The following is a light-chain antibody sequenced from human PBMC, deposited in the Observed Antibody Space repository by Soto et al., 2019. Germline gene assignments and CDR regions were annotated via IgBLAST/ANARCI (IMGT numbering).Light chain of an antibody. CDR2: GAT. J-gene: IGKJ2*01. CDR1: QRVTTNY. Sequence: EIVLTQSPGTLSLSPGERATLSCRASQRVTTNYLAWYQQKPGQSPRLLIYGATRRATGIPDRFSGSGSGTDFILTISRLEPEDFALYFCQQYGSSPYTFAQGTKLDIK. CDR3: QQYGSSPYT. V-gene: IGKV3-20*01.